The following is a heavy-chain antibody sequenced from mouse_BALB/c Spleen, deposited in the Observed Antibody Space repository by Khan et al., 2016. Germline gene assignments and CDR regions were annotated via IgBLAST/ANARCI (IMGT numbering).Heavy chain of an antibody. CDR2: MLPRSGST. CDR3: ARFSDC. Sequence: QVQLQQSGTELMKPGASVKISCKATGYTFSSYWIEWVKQRPGHGLEWIGEMLPRSGSTNYNEKFKGKATFTADTSSNTAYMQLSGLTSEDSAVYYCARFSDCWGQGTALTVSS. CDR1: GYTFSSYW. J-gene: IGHJ2*01. V-gene: IGHV1-9*01.